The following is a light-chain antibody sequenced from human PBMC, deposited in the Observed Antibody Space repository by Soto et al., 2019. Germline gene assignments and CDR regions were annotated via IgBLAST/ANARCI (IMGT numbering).Light chain of an antibody. CDR2: RNN. CDR1: SSNIGSNY. J-gene: IGLJ2*01. Sequence: QSVLTQPPSASGTPGQRVTISCSGSSSNIGSNYVFWYQHLPGTAPKLLIYRNNQRPSGVPDRFSGSKSGTSASLAISGLRSDDETDYYCAAWDDSLSGVVFGGGTKLNVL. V-gene: IGLV1-47*01. CDR3: AAWDDSLSGVV.